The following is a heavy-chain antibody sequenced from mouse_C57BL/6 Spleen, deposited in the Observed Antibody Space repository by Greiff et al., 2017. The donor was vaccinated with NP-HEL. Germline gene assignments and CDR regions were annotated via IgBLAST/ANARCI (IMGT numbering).Heavy chain of an antibody. CDR1: GFSLTSYG. J-gene: IGHJ3*01. CDR3: ASGMVTPFAY. V-gene: IGHV2-6*01. Sequence: VQVVESGPGLVAPSQSLSITCTVSGFSLTSYGVDWVRQSPGKGLEWLGVIWGVGSTNYNSALKSRLSISKDNSKSQVFLKMNSLQTDDTAMYYCASGMVTPFAYWGQGTLVTVSA. CDR2: IWGVGST. D-gene: IGHD2-2*01.